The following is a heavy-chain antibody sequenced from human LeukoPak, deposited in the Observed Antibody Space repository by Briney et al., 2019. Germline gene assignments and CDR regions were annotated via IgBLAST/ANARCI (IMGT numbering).Heavy chain of an antibody. CDR3: ARDRFLWGLGNWVDL. D-gene: IGHD3-3*01. CDR1: GYTFTNYG. CDR2: VSTSNPHT. J-gene: IGHJ5*02. V-gene: IGHV1-18*01. Sequence: ASVKVSCKTSGYTFTNYGISWVRQAPGQGLEWMGWVSTSNPHTNYAPKFRGRVIMTIDTSTTTAYLEMRSLTSDDTAVYYCARDRFLWGLGNWVDLWGQGTLVTVTS.